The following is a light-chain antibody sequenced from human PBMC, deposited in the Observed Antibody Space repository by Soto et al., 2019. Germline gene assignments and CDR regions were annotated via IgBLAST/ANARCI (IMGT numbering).Light chain of an antibody. CDR1: QSISTW. J-gene: IGKJ3*01. V-gene: IGKV1-5*01. Sequence: DIQMTQSPSTLSASVGDRVTITCRASQSISTWLVWYQQKPGKAPKFLISDASSLESGVPSSFSGSGSGTEFTLTITTLQPDDFATYYCQQYYSYPFTFGPGTKVDIK. CDR2: DAS. CDR3: QQYYSYPFT.